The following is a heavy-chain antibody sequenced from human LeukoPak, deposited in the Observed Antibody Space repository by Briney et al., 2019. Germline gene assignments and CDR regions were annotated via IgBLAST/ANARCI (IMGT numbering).Heavy chain of an antibody. Sequence: PGGSLRLSCAASGLTFSSYSMSWVRQAPGKGLEWVSYISSSSSTIYYADSVKGRFTISRDNAKNSLYLQMNSLRDEDTAVYYCARRYSSSWYRGYYFDYWGQGTLVTVSS. D-gene: IGHD6-13*01. CDR2: ISSSSSTI. CDR1: GLTFSSYS. J-gene: IGHJ4*02. V-gene: IGHV3-48*02. CDR3: ARRYSSSWYRGYYFDY.